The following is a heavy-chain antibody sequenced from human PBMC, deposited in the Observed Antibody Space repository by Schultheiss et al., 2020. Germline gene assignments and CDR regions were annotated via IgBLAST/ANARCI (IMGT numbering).Heavy chain of an antibody. D-gene: IGHD3-10*01. J-gene: IGHJ4*02. CDR1: GGSISSYY. Sequence: SETLSLTCTVSGGSISSYYWSWIRQPPGKGLEWIGYIYYSGSTNYNPSLKSRVTISVDTSKNQFSLKLSSVTAADTAVYYCARDLGGFTMVQGVITPDYWGQGTLVTVSS. V-gene: IGHV4-59*12. CDR2: IYYSGST. CDR3: ARDLGGFTMVQGVITPDY.